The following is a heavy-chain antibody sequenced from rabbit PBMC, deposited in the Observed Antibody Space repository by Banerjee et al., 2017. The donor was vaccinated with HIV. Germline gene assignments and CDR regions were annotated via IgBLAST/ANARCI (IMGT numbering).Heavy chain of an antibody. J-gene: IGHJ4*01. D-gene: IGHD2-1*01. CDR2: IYAGSSGST. Sequence: QSLEESGGDLVKPGASLTLTCTASGFSFSSNYCICWVRQAPGKGLEWIACIYAGSSGSTYYASWAKGRFTISETSSTTVTLQMTSLTAADTATYFCARDKDGDWDHYFRLWGQGTLVTVS. CDR3: ARDKDGDWDHYFRL. CDR1: GFSFSSNYC. V-gene: IGHV1S40*01.